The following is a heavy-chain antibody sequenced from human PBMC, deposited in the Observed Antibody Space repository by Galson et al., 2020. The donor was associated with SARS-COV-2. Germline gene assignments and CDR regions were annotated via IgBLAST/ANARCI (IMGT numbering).Heavy chain of an antibody. J-gene: IGHJ4*02. CDR2: ISYDGSNK. CDR1: GFTFSSYA. V-gene: IGHV3-30*04. CDR3: ARDVQQCIDY. Sequence: GGSLRLSCAASGFTFSSYAMHWVRQAPGKGLGWVAVISYDGSNKYYTDSVKGRFTISRDNSKNTLYLQMNSLRAEDTAVYYCARDVQQCIDYWGQGTLVTVSS. D-gene: IGHD6-19*01.